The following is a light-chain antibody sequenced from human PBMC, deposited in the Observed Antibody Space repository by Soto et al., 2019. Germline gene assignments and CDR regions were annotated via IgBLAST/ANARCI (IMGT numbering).Light chain of an antibody. CDR1: SSDVGSYNR. J-gene: IGLJ1*01. Sequence: QSALTQPPSVSGSPGQSVAISCTGTSSDVGSYNRVAWYQQSPGTAPKLMIYEVSNRPSGVPDRFSGSKSGNTASLTISGLQAEDEADYYRSSFTSSSTYVFGTGTKLTVL. CDR3: SSFTSSSTYV. V-gene: IGLV2-18*02. CDR2: EVS.